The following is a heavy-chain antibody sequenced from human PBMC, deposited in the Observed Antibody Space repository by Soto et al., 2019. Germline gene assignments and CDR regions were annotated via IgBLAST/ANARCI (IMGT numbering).Heavy chain of an antibody. CDR3: ARDVAMPTGLGLGY. Sequence: EVQLLESGGGLVQPGGSLRLSCAASGFTFSNNAMSWVRQAPGKGLEWVSLIGDSGGMPYYPESVKGRFTISRDTSRNTLYLQMNSLRPDDTAVFYCARDVAMPTGLGLGYWGQGTLVTVSS. V-gene: IGHV3-23*01. CDR2: IGDSGGMP. D-gene: IGHD6-19*01. CDR1: GFTFSNNA. J-gene: IGHJ4*02.